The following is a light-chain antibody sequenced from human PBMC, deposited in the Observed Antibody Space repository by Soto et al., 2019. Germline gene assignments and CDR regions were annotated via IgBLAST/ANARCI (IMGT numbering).Light chain of an antibody. CDR3: QQRSNWTPTWT. J-gene: IGKJ1*01. CDR2: DAS. Sequence: EIVLTQSPATLSLSPWERATLSCRASQSVGSDLAWYQQKPGQAPRLLSYDASHRATDIPARFSGSGSGTDFALTISSREPEDYAVYYCQQRSNWTPTWTFGQGTKVEIK. CDR1: QSVGSD. V-gene: IGKV3-11*01.